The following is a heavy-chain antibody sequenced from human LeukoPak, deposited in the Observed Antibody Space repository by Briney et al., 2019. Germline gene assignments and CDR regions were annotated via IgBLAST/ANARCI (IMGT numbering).Heavy chain of an antibody. J-gene: IGHJ4*02. V-gene: IGHV1-46*01. D-gene: IGHD3-3*01. CDR2: INPSGGST. CDR3: ARNPLNYDFWSGYPNDY. Sequence: ASVKVSCKASGYTFTSCYMHWVRQAPGQGLEWMGIINPSGGSTSYAQKFQGRVTMTRDTSTSTVYMELSSLRSEDTAVYYCARNPLNYDFWSGYPNDYWGQGTLVTVSS. CDR1: GYTFTSCY.